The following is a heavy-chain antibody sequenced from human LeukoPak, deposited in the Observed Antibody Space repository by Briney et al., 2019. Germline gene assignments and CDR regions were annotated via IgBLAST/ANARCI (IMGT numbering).Heavy chain of an antibody. V-gene: IGHV3-48*03. D-gene: IGHD6-19*01. CDR2: ISSSGSTI. J-gene: IGHJ5*02. CDR1: GFTFSSYE. CDR3: AREHSSVSSESKGYDL. Sequence: PGGPLRLSCAASGFTFSSYEMNWVRQAPGKGLEWVSHISSSGSTIYYADSVKGRFTISRDDARNSLFLQMNSLRAEDTAVYYCAREHSSVSSESKGYDLWGQGTLVTVSS.